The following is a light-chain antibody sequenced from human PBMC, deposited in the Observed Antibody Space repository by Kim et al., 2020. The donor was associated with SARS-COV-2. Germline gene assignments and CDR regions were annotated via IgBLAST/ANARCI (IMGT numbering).Light chain of an antibody. J-gene: IGKJ1*01. Sequence: GDRVTITCRASQSISSWLAWYQKKPGKAPKLLIYDASSLESGVPSRFSGSGSGTEFTLTISSLQPDDFATYYCQQYNSYSGTFGQGTKVDI. V-gene: IGKV1-5*01. CDR3: QQYNSYSGT. CDR1: QSISSW. CDR2: DAS.